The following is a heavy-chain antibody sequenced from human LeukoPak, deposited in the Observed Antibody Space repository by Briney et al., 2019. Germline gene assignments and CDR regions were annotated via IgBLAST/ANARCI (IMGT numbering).Heavy chain of an antibody. V-gene: IGHV4-34*01. Sequence: TASETLSLTCAVYGGSFSDYYWSWIRQSPGKGLEWIGEINHTGSTKCNPSLKSRVTISVDTSKNQFSLKLSSMTAADTAIYYCARGSRRFDPWGQGTLVTVSS. J-gene: IGHJ5*02. CDR3: ARGSRRFDP. CDR1: GGSFSDYY. CDR2: INHTGST.